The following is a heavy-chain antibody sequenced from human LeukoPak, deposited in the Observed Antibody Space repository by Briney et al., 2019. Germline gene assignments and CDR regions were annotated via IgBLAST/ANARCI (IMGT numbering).Heavy chain of an antibody. J-gene: IGHJ4*02. V-gene: IGHV3-30*03. CDR3: ASHRGDYATGYFDY. Sequence: GGSLRLSCAASGLTFRNYGMHWVRQAPGMGLEWVAIISYDGSNKYYADSVRGRFTISKDNSQNTLYLQMNSLRAEDTAVYYCASHRGDYATGYFDYWGQGTLVTVSS. CDR1: GLTFRNYG. CDR2: ISYDGSNK. D-gene: IGHD1-1*01.